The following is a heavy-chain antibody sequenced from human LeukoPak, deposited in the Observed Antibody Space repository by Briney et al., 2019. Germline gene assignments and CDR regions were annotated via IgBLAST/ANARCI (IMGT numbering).Heavy chain of an antibody. V-gene: IGHV3-9*01. Sequence: PGRSLRLSCAASGFTFDDYAMHWVRQAPGKGLEWVSGISWNSGSIGYADSVKGRFTISRDNAKNSLYLQMNSLRAEDTAVYYCARDDYYDSSGYLHWGQGTLVTVSS. CDR3: ARDDYYDSSGYLH. J-gene: IGHJ4*02. CDR2: ISWNSGSI. D-gene: IGHD3-22*01. CDR1: GFTFDDYA.